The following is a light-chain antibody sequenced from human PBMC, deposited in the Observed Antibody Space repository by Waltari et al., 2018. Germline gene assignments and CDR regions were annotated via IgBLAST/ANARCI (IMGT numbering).Light chain of an antibody. V-gene: IGLV3-21*02. CDR2: DDY. CDR1: NIGSQR. J-gene: IGLJ2*01. CDR3: QVWDSSSDQVV. Sequence: YVLTQAPSVSVAPGQTATITAGGDNIGSQRVHWYQQKSGQAPSPVVHDDYDRASGIPERFSGSHSGSMATLTIGGVEAGDEADYYCQVWDSSSDQVVFGGGTKLTVL.